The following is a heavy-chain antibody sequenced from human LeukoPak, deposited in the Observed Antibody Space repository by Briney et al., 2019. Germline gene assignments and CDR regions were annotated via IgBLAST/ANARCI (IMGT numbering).Heavy chain of an antibody. J-gene: IGHJ4*02. Sequence: ASVKVSCKVSGYTLTELSMHWVRQAPGKGLEWMGGFDPEDGKTIYAQKFQGRVTMTEDTSTDTAYMELSSLRSEDTAVYYCARAFSINYDSSGYYNPYYFDYWGQGTLVTVSS. D-gene: IGHD3-22*01. CDR3: ARAFSINYDSSGYYNPYYFDY. V-gene: IGHV1-24*01. CDR1: GYTLTELS. CDR2: FDPEDGKT.